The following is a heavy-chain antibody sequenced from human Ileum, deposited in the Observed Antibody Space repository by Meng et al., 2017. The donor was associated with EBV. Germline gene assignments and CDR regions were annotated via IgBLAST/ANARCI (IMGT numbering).Heavy chain of an antibody. V-gene: IGHV4-34*01. Sequence: GTRLLHPYETLSLTCAVYGGSFNDYYWTWLRQPPGEGLEWIGEIDQSGYTKFTPSLSSRAIISRDTSNNQFSLRLNSVTAADTALYYCARYGRCNGNSFYCFDPWGQGTLVTVSS. CDR2: IDQSGYT. J-gene: IGHJ5*02. D-gene: IGHD4-23*01. CDR3: ARYGRCNGNSFYCFDP. CDR1: GGSFNDYY.